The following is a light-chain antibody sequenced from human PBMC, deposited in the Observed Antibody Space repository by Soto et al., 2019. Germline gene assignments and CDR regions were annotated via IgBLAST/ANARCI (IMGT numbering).Light chain of an antibody. J-gene: IGKJ4*01. CDR3: QQYLIPPVT. CDR2: WAS. V-gene: IGKV2D-29*01. CDR1: QSLLHSDGKTY. Sequence: DVVMTQTPLSLSVTPGQPSSISCKSSQSLLHSDGKTYLYCYLQKPGHPPXLIYWASTRESGVPERFSGSGSGTDFTLTISSLQAEDVAVYYCQQYLIPPVTFGGGTKVDIK.